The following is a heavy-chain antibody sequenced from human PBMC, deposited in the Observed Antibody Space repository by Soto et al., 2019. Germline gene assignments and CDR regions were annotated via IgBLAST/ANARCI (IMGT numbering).Heavy chain of an antibody. V-gene: IGHV4-4*02. Sequence: ETLSLTCAVSGGSISTKNWWTWVRQPPGKGLEWIGEIYYSGSTNYNPSLKSRVTISVDKSKDQFSLNLSSVTAADTAVYYCASGDYSHLDLWGQGTLVTVS. J-gene: IGHJ5*02. CDR1: GGSISTKNW. CDR3: ASGDYSHLDL. CDR2: IYYSGST. D-gene: IGHD4-17*01.